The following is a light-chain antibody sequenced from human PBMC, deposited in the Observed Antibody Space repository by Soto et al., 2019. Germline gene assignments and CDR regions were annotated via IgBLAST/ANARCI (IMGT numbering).Light chain of an antibody. CDR2: GAS. CDR3: RQYGRSLGFA. Sequence: EIVLTQSPGTLSLSPGERATLSCRASQSVSSSYLAWYQQKPGQAPRLLIYGASTRATGIPARFSGSGSGTDFTLTISSLQSEDFAVYYCRQYGRSLGFAVGGGTKWIS. V-gene: IGKV3-20*01. CDR1: QSVSSSY. J-gene: IGKJ4*01.